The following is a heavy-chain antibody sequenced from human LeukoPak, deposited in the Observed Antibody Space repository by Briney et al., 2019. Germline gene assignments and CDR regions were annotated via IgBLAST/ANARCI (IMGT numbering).Heavy chain of an antibody. D-gene: IGHD3-10*01. CDR1: GYTFTSYG. J-gene: IGHJ4*02. CDR3: ARATMVRGGYYFDY. CDR2: IIPILGIA. Sequence: SVKVSRKASGYTFTSYGISWVRQAPGQGLEWMGRIIPILGIANYAQKFQGRVTITADKSTSTAYMELSSLRSEDTAVYYCARATMVRGGYYFDYWGQGTLVTVSS. V-gene: IGHV1-69*04.